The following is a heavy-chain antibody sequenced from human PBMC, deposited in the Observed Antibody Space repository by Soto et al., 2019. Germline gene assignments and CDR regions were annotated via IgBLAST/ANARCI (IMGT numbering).Heavy chain of an antibody. J-gene: IGHJ3*02. CDR2: TYYRSKWYN. CDR1: GDSVSRNSAA. V-gene: IGHV6-1*01. CDR3: ARAPGRIDAFDI. Sequence: PSQTLSLTCAISGDSVSRNSAAWHWIRQSPSRGLEWLGRTYYRSKWYNDYAVSVKSRISINPDTSKNQFSLQLNSVTPEDTAVYYCARAPGRIDAFDIRGQGTIVTVSS. D-gene: IGHD3-10*01.